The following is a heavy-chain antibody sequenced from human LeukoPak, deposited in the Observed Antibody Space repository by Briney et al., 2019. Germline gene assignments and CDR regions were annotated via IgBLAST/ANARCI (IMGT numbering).Heavy chain of an antibody. CDR3: ARDGPGYDILTGYSGSYYYGMDV. D-gene: IGHD3-9*01. V-gene: IGHV3-30-3*01. J-gene: IGHJ6*02. CDR1: GFTFSSYA. Sequence: GGSLRLSCAASGFTFSSYAMHWVRQAPGKGLEWVAVISYDGSNKYYADSVKGRFTISRDNSKNTLYLQMNSLRAEDTAVYYCARDGPGYDILTGYSGSYYYGMDVWGQGTTVTVSS. CDR2: ISYDGSNK.